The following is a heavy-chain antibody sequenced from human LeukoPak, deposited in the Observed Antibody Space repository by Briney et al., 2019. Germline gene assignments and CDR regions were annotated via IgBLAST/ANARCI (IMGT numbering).Heavy chain of an antibody. CDR3: TRGIVVVVAANYHYYMDV. J-gene: IGHJ6*03. V-gene: IGHV3-20*04. CDR2: INWNGGNT. Sequence: GGSLRLSCAASGFTFSSYAMAWVRQAPGKGLEWVSGINWNGGNTHYADSVKGRFTISRDNAKNSLYLQMNSLRAEDTALYYCTRGIVVVVAANYHYYMDVWGKGTTVTVSS. D-gene: IGHD2-15*01. CDR1: GFTFSSYA.